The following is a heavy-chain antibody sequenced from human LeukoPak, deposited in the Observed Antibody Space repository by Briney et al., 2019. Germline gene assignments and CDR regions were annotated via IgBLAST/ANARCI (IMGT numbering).Heavy chain of an antibody. V-gene: IGHV3-48*03. Sequence: GGSLRLSCAASGFTFSNFAMTWVRQAPGKGLEWVSHISSSGSSIHYADSVKGRFTISRDNAKNSLYLQMNSLRAEDTAIYYCASPGGWYRDWGQGTLVTVSS. D-gene: IGHD6-19*01. J-gene: IGHJ4*02. CDR3: ASPGGWYRD. CDR1: GFTFSNFA. CDR2: ISSSGSSI.